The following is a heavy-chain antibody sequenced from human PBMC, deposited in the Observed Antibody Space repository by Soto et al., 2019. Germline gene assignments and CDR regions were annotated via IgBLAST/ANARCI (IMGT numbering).Heavy chain of an antibody. CDR2: LYWDDDK. CDR1: RFSLSTRGVG. D-gene: IGHD6-19*01. CDR3: AHRVSGASAGWDNGIFDY. V-gene: IGHV2-5*02. J-gene: IGHJ4*01. Sequence: SAPKAGEHTQTLTLTSTSIRFSLSTRGVGVGWIRQPPGKALEWLALLYWDDDKRYSPSLKSRLSIAKETSKKLVVTTMTNMDPEEAATYFCAHRVSGASAGWDNGIFDYWGQGTPVTVSS.